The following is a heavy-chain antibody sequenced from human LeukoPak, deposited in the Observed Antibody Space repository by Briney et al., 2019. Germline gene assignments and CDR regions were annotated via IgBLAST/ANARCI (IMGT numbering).Heavy chain of an antibody. Sequence: PSETLSLTCAVYGGSFSGYYWSRIRQPPGKGLEWIGEINHSGSTNYNPSLKSRVTISVDTSKNQFSLKLSSVTAADTAVYYCARGRVRAVYNWFDPWGQGTLVTVSS. D-gene: IGHD2-8*01. CDR1: GGSFSGYY. CDR3: ARGRVRAVYNWFDP. CDR2: INHSGST. J-gene: IGHJ5*02. V-gene: IGHV4-34*01.